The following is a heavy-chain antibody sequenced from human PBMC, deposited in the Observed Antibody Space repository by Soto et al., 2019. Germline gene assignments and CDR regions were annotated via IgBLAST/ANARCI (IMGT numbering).Heavy chain of an antibody. CDR1: GGTFSSYT. Sequence: QVQLVQSGAEVKKPGSSVKVSCKASGGTFSSYTISWVRQAPGQGLEWMGRIIPILGIANYAQKFQGRVTITADKSTITAYIELSSRRCEDTAVYYCARAEAVADIYYYYYYMDGWGKGTTVTVSS. V-gene: IGHV1-69*02. CDR3: ARAEAVADIYYYYYYMDG. CDR2: IIPILGIA. D-gene: IGHD6-19*01. J-gene: IGHJ6*03.